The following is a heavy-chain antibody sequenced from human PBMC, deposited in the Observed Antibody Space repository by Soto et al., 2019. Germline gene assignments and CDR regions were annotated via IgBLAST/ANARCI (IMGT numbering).Heavy chain of an antibody. Sequence: EVQLVESGGGLVQPGGSLRLSCAASGFTFSSYWMSWVRQAPGKGLEWVANIKQDGSEKYYVDSVKGRFTISRDNAKNSLYLQMNSLRAEDTAVYYCAREWRTSSSWYPGYDHWGQGTLVTVSS. CDR1: GFTFSSYW. D-gene: IGHD6-13*01. V-gene: IGHV3-7*01. J-gene: IGHJ4*02. CDR2: IKQDGSEK. CDR3: AREWRTSSSWYPGYDH.